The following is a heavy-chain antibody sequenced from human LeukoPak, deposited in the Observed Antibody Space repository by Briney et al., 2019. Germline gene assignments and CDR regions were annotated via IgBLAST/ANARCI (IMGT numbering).Heavy chain of an antibody. CDR2: INPSGGSA. J-gene: IGHJ6*02. V-gene: IGHV1-46*01. CDR3: VRHNHMDV. Sequence: GASVKVSCKASGYTFTTYSMHWVRQAPGQGLGWMAIINPSGGSASYTQKFQGRVTMTRDTSTSTVYMELSSLRSEDTAVYYCVRHNHMDVWGQGTTVTVSS. CDR1: GYTFTTYS.